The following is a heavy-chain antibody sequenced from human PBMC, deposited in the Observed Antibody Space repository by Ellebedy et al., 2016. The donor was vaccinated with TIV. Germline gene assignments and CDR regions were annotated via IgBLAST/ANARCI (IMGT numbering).Heavy chain of an antibody. CDR2: ISASGGST. V-gene: IGHV3-23*01. J-gene: IGHJ5*02. CDR3: AKGETKYCTTSACGAPWFDP. CDR1: GFTFSTYA. Sequence: GGSLRLSXAASGFTFSTYAMGWVRQAPGEGLEWVSTISASGGSTYYADSVKGRFTISRDNSKNMLYLQMNSLRAEDTSLYYCAKGETKYCTTSACGAPWFDPWGQGTLVAVSS. D-gene: IGHD2-8*01.